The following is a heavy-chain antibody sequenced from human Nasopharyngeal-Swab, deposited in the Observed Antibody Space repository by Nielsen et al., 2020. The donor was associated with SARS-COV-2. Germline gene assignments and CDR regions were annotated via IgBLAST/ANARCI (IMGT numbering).Heavy chain of an antibody. CDR3: ARGDSSGLPQAVYGMDV. V-gene: IGHV3-48*03. CDR1: GICLSSYE. CDR2: IGSSGSTI. D-gene: IGHD3-22*01. J-gene: IGHJ6*02. Sequence: SLKISCAASGICLSSYEMNWVRQAPGKGLEWVSYIGSSGSTIYSHSVKGRITVSRDNAKNSLYLQMNSLRAEDTAVYYCARGDSSGLPQAVYGMDVWGQGTTVSVSS.